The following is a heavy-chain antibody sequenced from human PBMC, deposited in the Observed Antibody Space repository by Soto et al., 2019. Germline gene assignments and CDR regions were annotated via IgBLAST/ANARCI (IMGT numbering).Heavy chain of an antibody. CDR1: GFTFSGSA. D-gene: IGHD3-9*01. J-gene: IGHJ5*02. CDR2: IRSKANSYAT. CDR3: TPLRPYEILTGYYSWFDP. V-gene: IGHV3-73*01. Sequence: GGSLRLSCAASGFTFSGSAMHWVRQASGKGLEWVGRIRSKANSYATAYAASVKGRFTISRDDSKNTAYLQMNSLKTEDTAVYYCTPLRPYEILTGYYSWFDPWGQGTLVTVSS.